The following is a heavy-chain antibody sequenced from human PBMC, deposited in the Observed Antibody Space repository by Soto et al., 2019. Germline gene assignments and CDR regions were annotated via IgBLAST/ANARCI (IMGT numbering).Heavy chain of an antibody. CDR3: ARGRTITGSVENAFAI. CDR2: IIPFFGTA. Sequence: SVKVSCKASGGTFSRYAISWVRQAPGQGLEWMGGIIPFFGTANCAQKFQGRVTITADESTDTVYMGLSSLRSDDTAMYYCARGRTITGSVENAFAIWGQGTMVTVSS. J-gene: IGHJ3*02. V-gene: IGHV1-69*13. D-gene: IGHD1-20*01. CDR1: GGTFSRYA.